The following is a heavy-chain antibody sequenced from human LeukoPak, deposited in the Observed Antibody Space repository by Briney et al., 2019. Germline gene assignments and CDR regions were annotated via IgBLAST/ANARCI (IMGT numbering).Heavy chain of an antibody. CDR3: AKDQEYYGSGSYYNVLDY. CDR2: ISYDGSNK. CDR1: GFTFSSYA. D-gene: IGHD3-10*01. J-gene: IGHJ4*02. Sequence: GGSLRLSCAASGFTFSSYAMHWVRQAPGKGLEWVAVISYDGSNKYYADSVKGRFTISRDNSKNTLYLQMNSLRAEDTAVYYCAKDQEYYGSGSYYNVLDYWGQGTLVTVSS. V-gene: IGHV3-30-3*01.